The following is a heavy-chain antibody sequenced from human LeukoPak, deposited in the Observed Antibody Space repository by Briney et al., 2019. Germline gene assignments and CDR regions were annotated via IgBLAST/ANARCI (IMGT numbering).Heavy chain of an antibody. CDR3: ARADSNIAARRIGFDY. D-gene: IGHD6-6*01. CDR2: ISGSGSTT. V-gene: IGHV3-23*01. Sequence: GGSLRLSCAASGFTFSSYAMSWVRQAPGKGLEWVSAISGSGSTTYYADPVKGRFTISRDNAKNSLYLQMNSLRAGDTALYYCARADSNIAARRIGFDYWGQGTLVTVSS. J-gene: IGHJ4*02. CDR1: GFTFSSYA.